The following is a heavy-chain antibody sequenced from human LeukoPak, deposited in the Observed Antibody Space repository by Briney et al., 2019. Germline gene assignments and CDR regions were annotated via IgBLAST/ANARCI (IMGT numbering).Heavy chain of an antibody. CDR3: LRSFYGDHPY. Sequence: PGGSLRLSCAASGFTLSTYDMHWVRQGPGEGLEWVAAVGTSGHTFYPDSVKGQFTISRENARNSVYLQMNSLRAGDTAVYYCLRSFYGDHPYWGQGTRVTVSS. CDR1: GFTLSTYD. V-gene: IGHV3-13*01. CDR2: VGTSGHT. D-gene: IGHD3-10*01. J-gene: IGHJ4*02.